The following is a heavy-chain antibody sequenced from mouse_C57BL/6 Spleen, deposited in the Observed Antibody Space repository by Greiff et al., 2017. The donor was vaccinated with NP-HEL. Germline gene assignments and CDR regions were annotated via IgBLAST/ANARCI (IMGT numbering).Heavy chain of an antibody. V-gene: IGHV1-69*01. Sequence: VQLQQPGAELVMPGASVKLSCKASGYTFTSYWMHWVKQRPGQGLEWIGEIDPSDSYTNYNQKFKGKSTLTVDKSSSTAYMQLSSLTSEDSAVYYCARNYYCGSSHVPFDYWGQGTTLTVSS. D-gene: IGHD1-1*01. CDR1: GYTFTSYW. CDR3: ARNYYCGSSHVPFDY. J-gene: IGHJ2*01. CDR2: IDPSDSYT.